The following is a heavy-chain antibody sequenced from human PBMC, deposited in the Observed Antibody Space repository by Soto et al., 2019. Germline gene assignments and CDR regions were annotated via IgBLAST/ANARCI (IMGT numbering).Heavy chain of an antibody. D-gene: IGHD3-16*02. J-gene: IGHJ6*02. CDR2: IKQDGSEQ. V-gene: IGHV3-7*01. CDR1: GFTFNSYR. Sequence: EVQLVESGGGLVQPGGSVRLACAASGFTFNSYRMNWVRQAPGKGLEWVANIKQDGSEQYFVDSVRGRFSVSRDNANNVMYLEMSSLRVEDTAVYYCARGLTAGVFYDHTWGGYLPKTYGLDVWGQGTAVTVSS. CDR3: ARGLTAGVFYDHTWGGYLPKTYGLDV.